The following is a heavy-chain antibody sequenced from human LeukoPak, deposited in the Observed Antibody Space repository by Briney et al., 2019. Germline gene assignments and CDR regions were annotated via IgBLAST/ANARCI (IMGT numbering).Heavy chain of an antibody. CDR2: VYYSGST. Sequence: SETLSLTCTVSGGSISSYYWSWIRQPPRKGLEWMGDVYYSGSTNYNPSLTSRVTRSVDTSKNQSSLNLSSVTAADTAVDYCARGFCTSTSCYAGDYGMHAWGQGTPVTVSS. D-gene: IGHD2-2*01. CDR1: GGSISSYY. J-gene: IGHJ6*02. CDR3: ARGFCTSTSCYAGDYGMHA. V-gene: IGHV4-59*12.